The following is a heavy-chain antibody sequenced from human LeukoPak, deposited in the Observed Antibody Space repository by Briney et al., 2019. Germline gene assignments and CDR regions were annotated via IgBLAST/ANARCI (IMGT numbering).Heavy chain of an antibody. CDR2: ISAYNGNT. J-gene: IGHJ6*02. CDR3: ARTPYYYDSSGYYWGDYYYYYGMDV. CDR1: GYTFTSYG. D-gene: IGHD3-22*01. V-gene: IGHV1-18*01. Sequence: ASVKVSCKASGYTFTSYGISWVRQAPGQGLEWMGWISAYNGNTNYAQKLQGRVTMTTDTSTSTAYMELRSLRSDGTAVYYCARTPYYYDSSGYYWGDYYYYYGMDVWGQGTTVTVSS.